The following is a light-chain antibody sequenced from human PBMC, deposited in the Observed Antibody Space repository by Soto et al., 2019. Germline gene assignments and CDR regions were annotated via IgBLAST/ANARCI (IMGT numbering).Light chain of an antibody. CDR2: DAS. CDR1: QSVSSSY. CDR3: QQYGSNWHT. Sequence: EIVLTQSPGTLSLSPGERATLSCRASQSVSSSYLAWYQQKPGQAPRLLIYDASSRATGIPDRFSGTGSATDFTLTISRLEPEDFAVYYCQQYGSNWHTFGPGTKVDIK. J-gene: IGKJ3*01. V-gene: IGKV3-20*01.